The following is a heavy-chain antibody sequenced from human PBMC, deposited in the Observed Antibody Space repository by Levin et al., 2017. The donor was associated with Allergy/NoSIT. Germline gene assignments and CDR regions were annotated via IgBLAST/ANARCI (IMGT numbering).Heavy chain of an antibody. CDR2: ISSSSSYI. CDR3: ARGKTGDSRNPPNYFDY. Sequence: GGSLRLSCAASGFTFSTYNMNWVRQAPGKGLEWVSSISSSSSYIYYADSVKGRFTISRDNAKNSLYLQMNSLRAEDTAVYYCARGKTGDSRNPPNYFDYWGQGTLVTVSS. J-gene: IGHJ4*02. CDR1: GFTFSTYN. D-gene: IGHD3-16*01. V-gene: IGHV3-21*01.